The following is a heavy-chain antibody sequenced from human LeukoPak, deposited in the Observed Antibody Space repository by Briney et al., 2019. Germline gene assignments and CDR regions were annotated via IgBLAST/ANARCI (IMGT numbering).Heavy chain of an antibody. CDR3: AREPRLWFGGNWFDP. D-gene: IGHD3-10*01. Sequence: ASVKVSCKASGYTFTSYYMHWVRQAPGQGLEWMGIINPSGGSTSYAQKFQGRVTMTRDTSTSTVYMELSSLRSEDTAVYYCAREPRLWFGGNWFDPWGQGTLVTVSS. CDR2: INPSGGST. J-gene: IGHJ5*02. CDR1: GYTFTSYY. V-gene: IGHV1-46*01.